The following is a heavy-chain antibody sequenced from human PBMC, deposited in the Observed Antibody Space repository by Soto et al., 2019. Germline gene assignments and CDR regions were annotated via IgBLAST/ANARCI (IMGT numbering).Heavy chain of an antibody. CDR1: GFTVSSYA. V-gene: IGHV3-23*01. J-gene: IGHJ6*02. Sequence: GGSLRLSCAASGFTVSSYAMNWVRQAPGKGLEWVSIISGRGGSTSYADSVRGRFTLSRDNSKNTLYLQMDSLRADDTAVYFCATLNYQLLRSYYGMDVWGQGTTVTVPS. CDR3: ATLNYQLLRSYYGMDV. D-gene: IGHD4-17*01. CDR2: ISGRGGST.